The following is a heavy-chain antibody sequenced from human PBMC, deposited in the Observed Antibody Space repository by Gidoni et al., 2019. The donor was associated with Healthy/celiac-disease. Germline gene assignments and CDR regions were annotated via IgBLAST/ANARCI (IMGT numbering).Heavy chain of an antibody. CDR2: IYSGGST. J-gene: IGHJ3*02. CDR1: GFTVSSNY. V-gene: IGHV3-53*01. D-gene: IGHD5-12*01. CDR3: AREGRYSGYGADAFDI. Sequence: EVQLVESGGGLIQPGGSLRLSCAASGFTVSSNYMSWVRQAPGKGLAWVSVIYSGGSTYYADSVKGRFTISRDNSKNTLYLQMNSLRAEDTAVYYCAREGRYSGYGADAFDIWGQGTMVTVSS.